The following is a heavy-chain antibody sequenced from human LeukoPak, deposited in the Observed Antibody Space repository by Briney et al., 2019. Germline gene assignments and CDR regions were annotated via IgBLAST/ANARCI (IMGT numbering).Heavy chain of an antibody. V-gene: IGHV3-33*01. CDR2: IWYDGSNK. D-gene: IGHD1-14*01. CDR1: GFTFSSYG. J-gene: IGHJ4*02. CDR3: ARERGSKPGRYFGY. Sequence: GGSLRLSCAASGFTFSSYGMHWVRQAPGKGLEWVAVIWYDGSNKYYADSVKGRFTISRDNSKNTLYLQMNSLRAEDTAVYYCARERGSKPGRYFGYWGQGTLVTVSS.